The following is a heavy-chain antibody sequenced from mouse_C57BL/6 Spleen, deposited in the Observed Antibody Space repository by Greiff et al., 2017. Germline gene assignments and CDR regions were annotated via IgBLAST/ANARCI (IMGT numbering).Heavy chain of an antibody. CDR3: ASSTVVASDDYAMDY. CDR2: IDPSDSET. D-gene: IGHD1-1*01. CDR1: GYTFTSYW. V-gene: IGHV1-52*01. J-gene: IGHJ4*01. Sequence: QVQLQQSGAELVRPGSSVKLSCKASGYTFTSYWMHWVKQRPIQGLEWIGNIDPSDSETHYNQKFKDKATLTVDKSSSTAYMQLSSLTSEDSAVYYCASSTVVASDDYAMDYWGQGTSVTVSS.